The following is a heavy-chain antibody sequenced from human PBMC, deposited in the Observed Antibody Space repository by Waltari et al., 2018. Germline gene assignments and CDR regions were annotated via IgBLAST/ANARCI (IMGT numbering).Heavy chain of an antibody. CDR2: IYSGGST. J-gene: IGHJ5*02. D-gene: IGHD1-26*01. V-gene: IGHV3-53*01. Sequence: EVQLVESGGGLIQPGGSLRLSCAASGFTVSSNYMSWVRQAPGKGLEWVSVIYSGGSTYYADSVKGRFTISRDNSKNTLYLQMNSLRAEDTAVYYCARGGGSYQYNWFDPWGQGTLVTVSS. CDR1: GFTVSSNY. CDR3: ARGGGSYQYNWFDP.